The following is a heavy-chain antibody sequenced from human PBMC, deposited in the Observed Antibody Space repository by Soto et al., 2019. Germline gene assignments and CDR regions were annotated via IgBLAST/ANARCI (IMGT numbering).Heavy chain of an antibody. CDR2: TKQAGSGN. J-gene: IGHJ4*02. V-gene: IGHV3-7*01. CDR3: ARDHINGWKFDY. Sequence: GGSLRLSCAASGFTFRNYWMSWVGQSPGKGLEWVANTKQAGSGNYYVDSVNGRFTTSRYNTNNSLHLKMNSARAEDTAVYYCARDHINGWKFDYCGRGTLVTVYS. CDR1: GFTFRNYW. D-gene: IGHD6-19*01.